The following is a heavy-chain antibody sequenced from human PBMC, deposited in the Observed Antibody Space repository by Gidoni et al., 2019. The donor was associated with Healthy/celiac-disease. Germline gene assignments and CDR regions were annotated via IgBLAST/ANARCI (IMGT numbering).Heavy chain of an antibody. J-gene: IGHJ4*02. CDR1: GFTFRSYA. CDR2: ISYDGSKK. CDR3: AAWITIFGVDY. Sequence: QVQLVESGGGVVQHGRSLRLSCAYSGFTFRSYAMHWVRQAPGKGLEWVAVISYDGSKKYYADSVKGRFTISRDNSKNTLYLQMNSLRAEDTAVYYCAAWITIFGVDYWGQGTLVTVSS. V-gene: IGHV3-30-3*01. D-gene: IGHD3-3*01.